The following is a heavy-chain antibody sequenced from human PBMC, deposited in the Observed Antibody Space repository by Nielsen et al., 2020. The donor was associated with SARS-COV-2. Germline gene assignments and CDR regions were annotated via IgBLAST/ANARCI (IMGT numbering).Heavy chain of an antibody. CDR2: VFATGST. CDR3: ARAPDIVLVPTAIPI. V-gene: IGHV4-61*02. D-gene: IGHD2-2*01. CDR1: GASLSSGSYY. Sequence: SETLSLTCTVSGASLSSGSYYWTWIRQPAGKGLEWIGRVFATGSTDYNPSLKSRVTISVDRSKNQFSLKLRFVTAADTAVYYCARAPDIVLVPTAIPIWGQGTMVPVSS. J-gene: IGHJ3*02.